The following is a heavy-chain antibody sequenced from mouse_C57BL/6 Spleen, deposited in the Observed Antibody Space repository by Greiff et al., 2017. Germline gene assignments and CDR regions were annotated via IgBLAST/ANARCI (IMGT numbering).Heavy chain of an antibody. J-gene: IGHJ1*03. D-gene: IGHD2-1*01. V-gene: IGHV1-50*01. Sequence: QVQLQQPGAELVKPGASVKLSCKASGYTFTSYWMQWVKQRPGQGLEWIGEIDPSDSYTNYNQKFKGKATLTVDTSSSTAYMQLSSLTSEDSAVYYCARYGGNYDFDVWGTGTTVTVSS. CDR2: IDPSDSYT. CDR3: ARYGGNYDFDV. CDR1: GYTFTSYW.